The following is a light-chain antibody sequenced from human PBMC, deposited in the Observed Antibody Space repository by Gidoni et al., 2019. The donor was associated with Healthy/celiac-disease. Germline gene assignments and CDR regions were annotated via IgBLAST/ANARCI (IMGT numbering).Light chain of an antibody. Sequence: DIQMTQSPSSLSASVGDRVTNTCRASQSISSYLNWYQQKPGKAPKLLIYAASSLQSGVPSRFSGSGSGTDFTLTISSLQLEDFATYYCQQSYSTPLTFGGGTKVEIK. V-gene: IGKV1-39*01. CDR2: AAS. CDR3: QQSYSTPLT. CDR1: QSISSY. J-gene: IGKJ4*01.